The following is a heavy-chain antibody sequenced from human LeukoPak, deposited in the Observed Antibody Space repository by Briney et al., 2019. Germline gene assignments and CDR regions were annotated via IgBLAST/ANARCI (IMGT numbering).Heavy chain of an antibody. V-gene: IGHV1-8*03. CDR2: MNPNSGNT. D-gene: IGHD1-26*01. Sequence: GASVKVSCKASGYTFTGYYMHWVRQAPGQGLEWMGWMNPNSGNTAFAQKFQGRVTVTRNTSISTAYMELSGLKSEDTAVYYCARGGQGQDEWELHPRGYFYYMDVWGKGTTVTVSS. CDR1: GYTFTGYY. CDR3: ARGGQGQDEWELHPRGYFYYMDV. J-gene: IGHJ6*03.